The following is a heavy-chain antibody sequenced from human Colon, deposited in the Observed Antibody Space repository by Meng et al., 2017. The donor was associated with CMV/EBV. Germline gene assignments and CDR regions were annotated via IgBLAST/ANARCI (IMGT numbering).Heavy chain of an antibody. V-gene: IGHV1-69*04. D-gene: IGHD5-24*01. CDR1: GGTFSSYT. CDR3: ARDGIDGYNFDY. Sequence: CKASGGTFSSYTLSWVRQAPGQGLEWMGRIIPMLGITNYAQKFQGRVTITADKSTRTAYMELSSLRSEDTAVYYCARDGIDGYNFDYWGQGTLVTVSS. J-gene: IGHJ4*02. CDR2: IIPMLGIT.